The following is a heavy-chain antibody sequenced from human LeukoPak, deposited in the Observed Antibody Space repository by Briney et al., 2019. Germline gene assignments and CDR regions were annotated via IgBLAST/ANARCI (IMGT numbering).Heavy chain of an antibody. Sequence: SETLSLTCTVSSDSISGYYWSWIRQPPGKGLEWLGYIYSSGSTNYNPSLNSRVTISVDTSKNQFSLKLSSMTAADTAVYYCARFAYCGGHCWYYFDYWGQGTLVIVSS. CDR2: IYSSGST. D-gene: IGHD2-21*02. V-gene: IGHV4-59*01. J-gene: IGHJ4*02. CDR3: ARFAYCGGHCWYYFDY. CDR1: SDSISGYY.